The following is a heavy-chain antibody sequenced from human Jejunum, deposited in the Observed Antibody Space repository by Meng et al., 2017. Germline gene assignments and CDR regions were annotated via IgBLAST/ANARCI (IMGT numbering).Heavy chain of an antibody. CDR3: SRNNGMLRLRDFDY. CDR2: IHPNPGDP. Sequence: QVQLVQSGSELKKPGASVKVSCETSGYTFTSYAINWVRQAPGQGLEWMGGIHPNPGDPTFAPDFTRRFVFSLDTSVSTAYLQINSLKADDTAVYYCSRNNGMLRLRDFDYWGQGTLVTVSS. D-gene: IGHD5-12*01. V-gene: IGHV7-4-1*02. CDR1: GYTFTSYA. J-gene: IGHJ4*02.